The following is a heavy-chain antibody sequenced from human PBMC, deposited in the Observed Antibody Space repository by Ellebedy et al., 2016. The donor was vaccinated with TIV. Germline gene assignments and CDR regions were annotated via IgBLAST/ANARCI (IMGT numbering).Heavy chain of an antibody. Sequence: ESLKISCAASGFTISSNYMSWIRQPPGKGLEWIGEIVHTGATNYNPSLKSRVSISQDTSKSQFSLQLSSVAAAETAVYYCARGRPAVVGALNYGLDVWGQGTTVTVSS. CDR2: IVHTGAT. J-gene: IGHJ6*02. CDR1: GFTISSNY. CDR3: ARGRPAVVGALNYGLDV. D-gene: IGHD6-19*01. V-gene: IGHV4-34*01.